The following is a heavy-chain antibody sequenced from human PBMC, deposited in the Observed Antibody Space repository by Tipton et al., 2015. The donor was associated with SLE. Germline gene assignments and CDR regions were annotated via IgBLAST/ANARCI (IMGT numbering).Heavy chain of an antibody. J-gene: IGHJ4*02. CDR1: GGSISNYY. D-gene: IGHD3-3*01. Sequence: LRLSCTVSGGSISNYYWSWIRQPPGKGLEWIGYIYYSGSTNYNPSLKSRVTISVDTSKNQFSLKLCSVTAADAAVYYCARTQGVWSGYYMDYWGQGTLVTVSS. CDR3: ARTQGVWSGYYMDY. CDR2: IYYSGST. V-gene: IGHV4-59*01.